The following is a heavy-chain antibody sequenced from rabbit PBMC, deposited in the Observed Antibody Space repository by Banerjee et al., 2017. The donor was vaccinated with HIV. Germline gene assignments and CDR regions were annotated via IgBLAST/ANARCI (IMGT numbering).Heavy chain of an antibody. CDR3: ARESSSNYGGINL. V-gene: IGHV1S45*01. D-gene: IGHD8-1*01. J-gene: IGHJ4*01. CDR1: GFTVNNYA. Sequence: QEQLEESGGDLVKPEGSLTLTCKASGFTVNNYAMSWVRQAPGKGLEWIACIWNGDGSTYYATWAKGRFTISKTSSTTVTLQMTSLTAADTATYFCARESSSNYGGINLWGQGTLVTVS. CDR2: IWNGDGST.